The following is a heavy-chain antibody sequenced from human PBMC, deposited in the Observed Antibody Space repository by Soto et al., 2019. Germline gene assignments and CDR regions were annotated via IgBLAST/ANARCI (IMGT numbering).Heavy chain of an antibody. CDR2: ISGSGGST. CDR3: ANSWALVGATGYFDY. D-gene: IGHD1-26*01. Sequence: GSLRLSCAASGFTFSSYAMSWVRQAPGKGLEWVSAISGSGGSTYYADSAKGRFTISRDNSKNTLYLQMNSLRAEDTAVYYCANSWALVGATGYFDYWGQGTLVTVSS. V-gene: IGHV3-23*01. J-gene: IGHJ4*02. CDR1: GFTFSSYA.